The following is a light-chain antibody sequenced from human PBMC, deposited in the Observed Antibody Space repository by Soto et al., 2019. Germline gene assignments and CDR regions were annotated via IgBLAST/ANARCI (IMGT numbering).Light chain of an antibody. CDR3: QQHNSYPLT. CDR1: QGISSY. J-gene: IGKJ4*01. Sequence: DIQLTQSPSFLSASVGDRVTITCRASQGISSYLAWYQQKPGKAPKRLIYVASTLQSGVPSRFSGSGSGTEFTLTISSLQPEDLATYYCQQHNSYPLTFGGGNKVEIK. CDR2: VAS. V-gene: IGKV1-9*01.